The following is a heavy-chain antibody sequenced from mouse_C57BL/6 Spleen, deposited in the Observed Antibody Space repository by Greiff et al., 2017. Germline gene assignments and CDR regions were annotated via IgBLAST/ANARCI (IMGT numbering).Heavy chain of an antibody. D-gene: IGHD1-1*01. CDR3: TRRDYYGSGDYFDY. CDR1: GYTFTDYE. CDR2: IDPETGGT. V-gene: IGHV1-15*01. Sequence: QVQLQQSGAELMRPGASVTLSCKASGYTFTDYEMHWVKQTPVHGLEWIGAIDPETGGTAYNQKFKGKAILTADKSSSTAYMELRSLTSEDSAVYYCTRRDYYGSGDYFDYWGQGTTLTVSS. J-gene: IGHJ2*01.